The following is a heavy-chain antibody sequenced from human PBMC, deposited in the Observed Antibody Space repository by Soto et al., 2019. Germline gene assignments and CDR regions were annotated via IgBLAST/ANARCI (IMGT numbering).Heavy chain of an antibody. D-gene: IGHD3-22*01. V-gene: IGHV4-39*01. CDR3: ARQIDYYDSSGYYIT. J-gene: IGHJ5*02. CDR1: GGSVSSSSYY. Sequence: LSLTCTVSGGSVSSSSYYWGWIRQPPRKGLEWIGNIYYSGSTYYNPSLKSRVTISVDTSNNQFSLKLSSVTAADTAVYYCARQIDYYDSSGYYITWGQGTLVTVS. CDR2: IYYSGST.